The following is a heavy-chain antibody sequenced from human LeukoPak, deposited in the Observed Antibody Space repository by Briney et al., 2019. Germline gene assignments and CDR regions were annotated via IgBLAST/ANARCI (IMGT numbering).Heavy chain of an antibody. J-gene: IGHJ6*04. CDR2: ISSSSSYI. CDR3: ASYCSSTRCPGYYWMDV. V-gene: IGHV3-21*01. CDR1: GFTFSSYS. Sequence: GGPLRLSCAASGFTFSSYSMNGVRQAPGKGLEWVSSISSSSSYIYYAASVKCRFTISRDNAKNSLYLQMNSLTAEDTAVYYCASYCSSTRCPGYYWMDVWGKGTTVTVSS. D-gene: IGHD2-2*01.